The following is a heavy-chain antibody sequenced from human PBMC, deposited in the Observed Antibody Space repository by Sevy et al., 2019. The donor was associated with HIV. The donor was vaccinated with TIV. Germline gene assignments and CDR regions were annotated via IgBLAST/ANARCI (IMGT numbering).Heavy chain of an antibody. CDR2: IFPSGGS. CDR3: ARAEGDGYTYGYFDS. Sequence: SETLSLTCTVSGGSIRSGRYYWTWIRQPAGKGLEWIGRIFPSGGSNFNPSMMSRVSMSIDTSKKQFSLRLTSVTAADTAVYYCARAEGDGYTYGYFDSWGPGTLVTVS. V-gene: IGHV4-61*02. J-gene: IGHJ4*02. CDR1: GGSIRSGRYY. D-gene: IGHD5-12*01.